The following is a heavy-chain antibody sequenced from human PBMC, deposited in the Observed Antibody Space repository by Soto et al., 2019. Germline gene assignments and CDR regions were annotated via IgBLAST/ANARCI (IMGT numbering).Heavy chain of an antibody. D-gene: IGHD2-2*01. J-gene: IGHJ5*02. Sequence: ETLSLTCAVYGGSFSGYYWSWIRQPPGKGLEWIGEINHSGSTNYNPSLKSRVTISVDTSKNQFSLKLSSVTAADTAVYYCARRIVVVPAGRRGWFDPWGQGTLVTVSS. CDR1: GGSFSGYY. V-gene: IGHV4-34*01. CDR2: INHSGST. CDR3: ARRIVVVPAGRRGWFDP.